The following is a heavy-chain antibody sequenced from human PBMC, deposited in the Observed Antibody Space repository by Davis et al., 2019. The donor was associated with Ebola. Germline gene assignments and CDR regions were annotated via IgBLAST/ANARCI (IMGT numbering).Heavy chain of an antibody. CDR2: IRSKANSYAT. CDR3: ACSGYDLSGGYYYYGMDV. V-gene: IGHV3-73*01. Sequence: GESLKISCAASGFTFSGSAMHWVRQASGKGLEWVGRIRSKANSYATAYAASVKGRFTISRDDSKNTAYLQMNSLKTEDTAVYYCACSGYDLSGGYYYYGMDVWGQGTTVTVSS. J-gene: IGHJ6*02. CDR1: GFTFSGSA. D-gene: IGHD5-12*01.